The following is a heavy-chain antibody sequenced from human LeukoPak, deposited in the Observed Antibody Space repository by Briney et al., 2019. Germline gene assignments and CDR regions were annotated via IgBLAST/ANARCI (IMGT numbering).Heavy chain of an antibody. CDR3: ARRGIAAAGYDY. CDR2: IYYSGTT. J-gene: IGHJ4*02. V-gene: IGHV4-61*05. Sequence: PSETLSLTCTVSGGSISSSSYYWSWIQQPPGKGLEWIGYIYYSGTTNYNPSLKSRVTILVDTSKNQFSLNLSSVTAADTAVYYCARRGIAAAGYDYWGQGTLVTVSS. D-gene: IGHD6-13*01. CDR1: GGSISSSSYY.